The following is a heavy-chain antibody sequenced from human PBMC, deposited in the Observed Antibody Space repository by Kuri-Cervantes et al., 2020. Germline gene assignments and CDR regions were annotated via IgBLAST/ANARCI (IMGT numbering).Heavy chain of an antibody. V-gene: IGHV4-31*03. Sequence: LRLSCTVSGGSISSGGYYWSWIRQHPGKGLEWIGYIYYSGSTYYNPSLKSRVTISADTSKNQFSLKLSSVTAADTAVYYCAREVEKTQGLYWYFDLWGRGTLVTVSS. D-gene: IGHD4-23*01. CDR2: IYYSGST. J-gene: IGHJ2*01. CDR1: GGSISSGGYY. CDR3: AREVEKTQGLYWYFDL.